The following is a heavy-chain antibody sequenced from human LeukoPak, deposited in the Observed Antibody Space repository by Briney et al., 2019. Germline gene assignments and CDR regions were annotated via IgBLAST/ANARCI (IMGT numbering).Heavy chain of an antibody. CDR2: INHSGST. J-gene: IGHJ4*02. CDR1: GGSFSGYY. Sequence: SETLSLTCAVYGGSFSGYYWSWIRQPPGKGLEWIGEINHSGSTNYNPSLKSRVTISVDTSKNQFSLKLSSVTAADTAVYYCARGPIAVADPDYWGQGTLVTVSS. D-gene: IGHD6-19*01. CDR3: ARGPIAVADPDY. V-gene: IGHV4-34*01.